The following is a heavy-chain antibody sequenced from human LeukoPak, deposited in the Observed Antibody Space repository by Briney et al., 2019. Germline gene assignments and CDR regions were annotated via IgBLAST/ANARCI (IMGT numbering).Heavy chain of an antibody. Sequence: SETLSLTCTVSGGSISSSSYYWGWIRQPPGKGLEWIGSIYYSGSTYYNPSLKSRVTISVDTYKNQFSLKLRSVTAADTAVYYCASTVYSNYDIFDYWGQGTLVTVSS. CDR2: IYYSGST. D-gene: IGHD4-11*01. CDR1: GGSISSSSYY. J-gene: IGHJ4*02. V-gene: IGHV4-39*01. CDR3: ASTVYSNYDIFDY.